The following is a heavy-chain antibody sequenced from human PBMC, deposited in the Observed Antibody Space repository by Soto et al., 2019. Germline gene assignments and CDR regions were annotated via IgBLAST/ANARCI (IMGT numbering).Heavy chain of an antibody. Sequence: SETLSLTCTVSGGSICSGGYYWSWIRQHPGKGLEWIGYIYYSGSTYYNPSLKSRVTISVDTSKNQFSLKLSSVTAADTAVYYCARGTVGATVWYFDYWGQGTLVTVSS. CDR2: IYYSGST. J-gene: IGHJ4*02. CDR1: GGSICSGGYY. V-gene: IGHV4-31*03. D-gene: IGHD1-26*01. CDR3: ARGTVGATVWYFDY.